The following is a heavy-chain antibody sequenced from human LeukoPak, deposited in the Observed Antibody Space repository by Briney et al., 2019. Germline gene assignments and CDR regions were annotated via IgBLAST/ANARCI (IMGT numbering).Heavy chain of an antibody. Sequence: PSETLSLTCAVYGGSFSGYYWSWIRQPPGKGLEWIGEINHSGSTNYNPSLKSRVTISVDTSKNQFSLKLSSVTAADTAVYYCARGEDYGDYDWGQGTLVTVSS. J-gene: IGHJ4*02. CDR1: GGSFSGYY. D-gene: IGHD4-17*01. CDR3: ARGEDYGDYD. V-gene: IGHV4-34*01. CDR2: INHSGST.